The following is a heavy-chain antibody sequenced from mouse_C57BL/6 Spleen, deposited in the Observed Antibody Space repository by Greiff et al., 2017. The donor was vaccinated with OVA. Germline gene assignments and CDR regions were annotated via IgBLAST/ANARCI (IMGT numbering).Heavy chain of an antibody. D-gene: IGHD1-1*01. Sequence: QVQLQQSGPELVKPGASVKISCKASGYAFSSPWMNWVTQRPGQGLEWIGRIYPGDGVTHYNGQFKGAATLTADKSSSTDYMQLSSLTSEDSAVYVCARDPYCYGSSYGYFDVWGTGTTVTVSS. CDR2: IYPGDGVT. V-gene: IGHV1-82*01. CDR1: GYAFSSPW. J-gene: IGHJ1*03. CDR3: ARDPYCYGSSYGYFDV.